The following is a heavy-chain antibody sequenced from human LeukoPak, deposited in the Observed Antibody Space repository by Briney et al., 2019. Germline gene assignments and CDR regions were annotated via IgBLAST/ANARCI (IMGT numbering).Heavy chain of an antibody. V-gene: IGHV3-13*04. CDR1: GFTFSSYD. CDR2: IGTAGDT. CDR3: ARSYYGSADS. D-gene: IGHD3-10*01. J-gene: IGHJ4*02. Sequence: GGSLRLSCAASGFTFSSYDMHWVRQSTGKGLEWVSLIGTAGDTYYADSVKGRFTISRENAKNSLHLQMNSLRAGDTAVYYCARSYYGSADSWGQGTLVTVSS.